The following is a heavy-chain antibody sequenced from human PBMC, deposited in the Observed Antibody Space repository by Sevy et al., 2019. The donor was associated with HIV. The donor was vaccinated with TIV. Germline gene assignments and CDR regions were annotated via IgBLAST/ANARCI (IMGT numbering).Heavy chain of an antibody. V-gene: IGHV4-31*03. Sequence: SETLSLTCTVSDGSISSGGYYWSWIRQHPGKGLEWIGYIYYSGSTYYNPSLKSRVTISVDTSKNQFSLKLSSVTAADTAVYYCARESVRFLEWLPTRGWFDPWGQGTLVTVSS. D-gene: IGHD3-3*01. CDR2: IYYSGST. J-gene: IGHJ5*02. CDR1: DGSISSGGYY. CDR3: ARESVRFLEWLPTRGWFDP.